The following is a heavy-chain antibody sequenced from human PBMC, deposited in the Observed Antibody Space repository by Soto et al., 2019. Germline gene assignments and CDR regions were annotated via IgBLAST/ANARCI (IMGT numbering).Heavy chain of an antibody. CDR1: GGTFSSYD. V-gene: IGHV1-8*02. CDR2: MNPNSGNT. J-gene: IGHJ6*02. CDR3: ARYCSSTSCYTDYYGMDV. D-gene: IGHD2-2*02. Sequence: ASVKVSCKASGGTFSSYDINWVRQATGQGLEWMGWMNPNSGNTGYAQKFQGRVTMTRNTSISTAYMELSSLRSEDTAVYYCARYCSSTSCYTDYYGMDVWGQGTTVTVSS.